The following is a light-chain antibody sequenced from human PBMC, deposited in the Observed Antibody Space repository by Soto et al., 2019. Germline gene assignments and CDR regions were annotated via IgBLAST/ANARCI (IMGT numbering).Light chain of an antibody. CDR1: QTISTY. CDR2: AAT. V-gene: IGKV1-39*01. CDR3: QQSYRTPPT. Sequence: DIQMTQSPSSLSASVGDRVTITCRASQTISTYLNWYQQKTGKPPELLIYAATFLESGVPSRFSGSGSGTDFTLTISSLQPEDFGTYYCQQSYRTPPTFGQGTKLEI. J-gene: IGKJ2*01.